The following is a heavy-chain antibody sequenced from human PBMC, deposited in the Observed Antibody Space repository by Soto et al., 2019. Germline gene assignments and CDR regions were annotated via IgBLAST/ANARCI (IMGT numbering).Heavy chain of an antibody. CDR2: INQDGSEK. Sequence: EVQLVESGGGLVQPGGSLRLSCAASGFTFSSCWMTWVRQAPGKGLEWVANINQDGSEKYYVDSVKGRFTISRDNAKNSLHLQMNSLNDEDTAVYDCERDGGYDYGRYYYGMDVWGQGTTVTVSS. J-gene: IGHJ6*02. D-gene: IGHD5-12*01. CDR3: ERDGGYDYGRYYYGMDV. CDR1: GFTFSSCW. V-gene: IGHV3-7*01.